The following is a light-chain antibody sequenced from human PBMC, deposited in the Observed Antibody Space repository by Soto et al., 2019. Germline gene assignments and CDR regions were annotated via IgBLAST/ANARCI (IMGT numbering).Light chain of an antibody. CDR1: QGIRND. V-gene: IGKV1-6*01. Sequence: AIPMTQSPSSLSASLGDRVTITCWASQGIRNDLGWYQQKKGKAPKLLIYAASSLQSGVPSRFSGSGYGTDFNLTISSLQTEDFAVYYCEQYNNWPITFGQGTRLEIK. J-gene: IGKJ5*01. CDR2: AAS. CDR3: EQYNNWPIT.